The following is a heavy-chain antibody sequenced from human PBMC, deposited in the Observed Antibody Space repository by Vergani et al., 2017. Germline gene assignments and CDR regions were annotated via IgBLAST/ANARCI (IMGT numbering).Heavy chain of an antibody. D-gene: IGHD3-22*01. Sequence: QVQLVQSGAEVKKPGASVKVSCKASGYTFTSYGISWVRQAPGQGLEWMGWISAYNGNTNYEQKLQGRVTMTTDTSTSTAYMELRSLRSDDTAVYYCARASFVYDSSGYNEGYDYWGQGTLVTVSS. CDR3: ARASFVYDSSGYNEGYDY. V-gene: IGHV1-18*01. CDR2: ISAYNGNT. CDR1: GYTFTSYG. J-gene: IGHJ4*02.